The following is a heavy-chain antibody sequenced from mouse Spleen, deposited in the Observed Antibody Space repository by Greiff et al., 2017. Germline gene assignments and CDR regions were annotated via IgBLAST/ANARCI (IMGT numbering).Heavy chain of an antibody. CDR3: ARAHDY. CDR2: ISYDGSN. Sequence: EVQLQQSGPGLVKPSQSLSLTCSVTGYSITSGYYWNWIRQFPGNKLEWMGYISYDGSNNYNPSLKNRISITRDTSKNQFFLKLNSVTTEDTATYYCARAHDYWGQGTTLTVSS. V-gene: IGHV3-6*01. CDR1: GYSITSGYY. J-gene: IGHJ2*01.